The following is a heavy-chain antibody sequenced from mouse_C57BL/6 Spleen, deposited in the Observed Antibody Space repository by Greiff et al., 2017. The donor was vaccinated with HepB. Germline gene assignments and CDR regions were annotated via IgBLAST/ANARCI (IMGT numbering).Heavy chain of an antibody. CDR1: GYTFTSYW. J-gene: IGHJ2*01. CDR2: IYPSDSET. D-gene: IGHD1-1*01. Sequence: QVQLQQPGAELVRPGSSVKLSCKASGYTFTSYWMDWVKQRPGQGLEWIGNIYPSDSETHYNQKFKDKSTLTVDKSSSTAYMQLSSLTSEDSAVYYCARQPDGEGYYGYWGQGTTLTVSS. CDR3: ARQPDGEGYYGY. V-gene: IGHV1-61*01.